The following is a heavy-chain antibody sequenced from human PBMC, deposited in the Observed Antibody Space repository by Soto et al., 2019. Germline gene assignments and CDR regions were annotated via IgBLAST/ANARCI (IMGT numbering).Heavy chain of an antibody. CDR3: ARDLRDMGYSIGWYGYYYYCIDV. J-gene: IGHJ6*02. CDR1: GYTFTSYG. Sequence: QVQLVQSGAEVKKPGASVKVSCKASGYTFTSYGISWVRQAPGQGLEWMGWISAYNGNTNYAQKLQGRLPITAATSTSTAYMELTSLRSDDSAVYYCARDLRDMGYSIGWYGYYYYCIDVWGQGTTVTVSS. V-gene: IGHV1-18*04. CDR2: ISAYNGNT. D-gene: IGHD6-19*01.